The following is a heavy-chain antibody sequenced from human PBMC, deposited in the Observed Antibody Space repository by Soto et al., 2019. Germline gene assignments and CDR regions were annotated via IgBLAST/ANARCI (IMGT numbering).Heavy chain of an antibody. CDR2: ISSRRSTL. V-gene: IGHV3-48*01. CDR1: GFSFSSYS. CDR3: ARDCYGMDV. Sequence: EVQLVESGGGLVQPGGSLRLSCAASGFSFSSYSMNWVRQAPGKGLEWVSYISSRRSTLYYADSVQGRFTISRDNAKNSLYLQMNRLRAEDTAVYYCARDCYGMDVWGQGATVTVSS. J-gene: IGHJ6*02.